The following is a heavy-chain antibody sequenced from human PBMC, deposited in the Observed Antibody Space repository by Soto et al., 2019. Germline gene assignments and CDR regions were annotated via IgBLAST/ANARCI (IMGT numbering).Heavy chain of an antibody. J-gene: IGHJ4*02. CDR2: ISWNSGSI. CDR3: AKAQSGSGGLDY. V-gene: IGHV3-9*01. D-gene: IGHD3-16*01. Sequence: SLKISCAASGFIFDDYAMHWVRQVPGKGLEWVSGISWNSGSIAYADSVKGRFTISRDNAKNSLSLQMNSLRAEDTALYYCAKAQSGSGGLDYWGQGTLVTVSS. CDR1: GFIFDDYA.